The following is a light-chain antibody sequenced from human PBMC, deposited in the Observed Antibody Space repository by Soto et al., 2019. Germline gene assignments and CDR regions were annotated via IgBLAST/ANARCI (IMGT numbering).Light chain of an antibody. J-gene: IGKJ1*01. CDR1: QNIKNY. Sequence: DIQMTQSPSSLSASVGDRVTITCRTSQNIKNYLNWYQQKPGRAPKLLIYGASDLQSGVPSRFSGSGSGTDFTLTISSLQPEDFATYYCQQSYSSPPTFGQGTKVDI. V-gene: IGKV1-39*01. CDR3: QQSYSSPPT. CDR2: GAS.